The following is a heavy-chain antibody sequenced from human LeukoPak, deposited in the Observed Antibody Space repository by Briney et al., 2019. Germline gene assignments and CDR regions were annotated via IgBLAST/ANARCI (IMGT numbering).Heavy chain of an antibody. D-gene: IGHD3-22*01. Sequence: ASVKVSCKASGYSFTGYGISWVRQAPGQGLGWMGWISPYNGNTNYAQKLQGRVTMTTDTSTSTAYMDLRSLTSDDTAVYYCARSREINYYDSSGHFDYWGQGTLVSVSS. CDR2: ISPYNGNT. CDR1: GYSFTGYG. CDR3: ARSREINYYDSSGHFDY. J-gene: IGHJ4*02. V-gene: IGHV1-18*01.